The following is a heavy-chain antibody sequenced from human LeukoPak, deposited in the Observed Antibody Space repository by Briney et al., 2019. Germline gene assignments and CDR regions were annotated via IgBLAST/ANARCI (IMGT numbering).Heavy chain of an antibody. CDR2: IYYSGST. V-gene: IGHV4-39*01. CDR3: ARQRWLQFFDY. Sequence: SETLSFTCTVSGGSISSSSYYWGWIRQPPGKGLEWIGSIYYSGSTYYNPSLKSRVTISVDTSKNQFSLKLSSVTAADTAVYYCARQRWLQFFDYWGQGTLVTVSS. D-gene: IGHD5-24*01. J-gene: IGHJ4*02. CDR1: GGSISSSSYY.